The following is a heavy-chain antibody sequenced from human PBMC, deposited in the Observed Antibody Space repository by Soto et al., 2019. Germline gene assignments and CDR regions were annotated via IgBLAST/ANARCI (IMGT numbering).Heavy chain of an antibody. CDR1: GFMFTSSA. J-gene: IGHJ4*02. D-gene: IGHD3-3*01. V-gene: IGHV1-58*01. CDR3: AAVPVLRFLKWLPAYFDY. CDR2: LVVGSGNT. Sequence: SVKVSCKTSGFMFTSSAVQWVRQARRQRLEWIGWLVVGSGNTHYAQHFQERVTLTRDMSTGTAYMELSSLRSEDTAVYYCAAVPVLRFLKWLPAYFDYWGQGTLVTVSS.